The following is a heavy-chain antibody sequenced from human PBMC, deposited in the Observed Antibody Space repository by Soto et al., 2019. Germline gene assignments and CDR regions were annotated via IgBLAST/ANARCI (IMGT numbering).Heavy chain of an antibody. CDR3: TTGLGQQELAFDY. CDR1: GFTFNNAW. D-gene: IGHD6-13*01. J-gene: IGHJ4*02. CDR2: IKSKTDGGTT. Sequence: EVQLVESGGGSVKPGGSLRLSCTASGFTFNNAWLSWVRQAPGKGLEWVGRIKSKTDGGTTDYAAPVKGRFTISRDDSENMLYLQMNSLKTEDTAVYYCTTGLGQQELAFDYWGQGTLLTVSS. V-gene: IGHV3-15*01.